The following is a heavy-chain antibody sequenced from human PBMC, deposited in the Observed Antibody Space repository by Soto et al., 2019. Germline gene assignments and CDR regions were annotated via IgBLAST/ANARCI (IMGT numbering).Heavy chain of an antibody. CDR2: IYYSGST. D-gene: IGHD3-10*01. CDR1: GGSISSGDYY. Sequence: SETLFLTCTVSGGSISSGDYYWSWIRQPPGKGLEWIGYIYYSGSTYYNPSLKSRVTISVDTSKNQFSLKLTSVAAADTAVYYGARDKITRLFDYWGQGTLVTVSS. CDR3: ARDKITRLFDY. V-gene: IGHV4-30-4*01. J-gene: IGHJ4*02.